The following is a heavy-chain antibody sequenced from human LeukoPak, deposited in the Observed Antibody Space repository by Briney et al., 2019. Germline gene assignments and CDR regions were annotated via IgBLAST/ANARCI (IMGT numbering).Heavy chain of an antibody. J-gene: IGHJ4*02. CDR3: ATEGNGVDY. Sequence: ASVKVSCTVSGYTLTELSMHWVRQAPGKGLEWMGGFDPEDGETIYAQKFQGRVTVTEDTSTDTAYMELSSLRSEDTAVYYCATEGNGVDYWGQGTLVTVSS. CDR2: FDPEDGET. D-gene: IGHD1-1*01. CDR1: GYTLTELS. V-gene: IGHV1-24*01.